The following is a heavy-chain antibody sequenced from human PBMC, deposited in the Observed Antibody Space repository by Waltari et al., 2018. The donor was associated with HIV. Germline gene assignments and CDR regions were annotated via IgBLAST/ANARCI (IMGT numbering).Heavy chain of an antibody. V-gene: IGHV3-74*01. CDR1: GFTFTSYW. Sequence: EVQLVESGGGLVQPGPSLRLSCATSGFTFTSYWMHWVRQAPGKGLVWVARINSDGSSTSYADSVKGRFTISRDTAKNTVYLHMNSLRAEDTAIYYCTREAEDYGGNSALNHWGQGTLVTVSS. D-gene: IGHD2-21*02. CDR3: TREAEDYGGNSALNH. CDR2: INSDGSST. J-gene: IGHJ5*02.